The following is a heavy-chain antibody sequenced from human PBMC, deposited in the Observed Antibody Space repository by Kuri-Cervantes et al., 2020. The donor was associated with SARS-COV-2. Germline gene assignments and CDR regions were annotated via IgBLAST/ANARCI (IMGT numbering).Heavy chain of an antibody. CDR1: GFTFSSYA. CDR2: ISGSGGSK. Sequence: GGSLRLSCAASGFTFSSYAMSWVRQAPGKGLEWVSAISGSGGSKYYADSVKGRFTISRDNSKNTLYLQMNSLRTEDTAVYYCARDRRVGASRPTHFDYWGQGTLVTVSS. CDR3: ARDRRVGASRPTHFDY. V-gene: IGHV3-23*01. D-gene: IGHD1-26*01. J-gene: IGHJ4*02.